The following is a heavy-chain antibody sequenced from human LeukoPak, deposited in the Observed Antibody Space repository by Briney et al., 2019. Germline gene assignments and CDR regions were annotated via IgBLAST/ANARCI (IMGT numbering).Heavy chain of an antibody. V-gene: IGHV1-69*05. CDR2: IIPIFGTA. Sequence: GASVKVSCKASGGTFSSYAISWVRQAPGQGLEWMGRIIPIFGTANYAQKFQGRVTITTDESTSTAYMELSSLRSEDTAVYYCASPSIDGYNPFDYWGQGTLVTVSS. J-gene: IGHJ4*02. CDR3: ASPSIDGYNPFDY. D-gene: IGHD5-24*01. CDR1: GGTFSSYA.